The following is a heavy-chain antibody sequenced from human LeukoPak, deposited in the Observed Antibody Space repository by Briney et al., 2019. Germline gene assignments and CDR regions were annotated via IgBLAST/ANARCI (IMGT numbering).Heavy chain of an antibody. CDR1: GGTFSNYA. Sequence: ASVKVSCKASGGTFSNYAINWVRRAPGQGLEWMGGIIPIFGTANHAQKFQGRVRITADKSTSTAYMELSSLRSEDTAVYYCARPRFPYYRLSGADYQYMDVWGKGTTVTVSS. D-gene: IGHD2/OR15-2a*01. CDR3: ARPRFPYYRLSGADYQYMDV. V-gene: IGHV1-69*06. J-gene: IGHJ6*03. CDR2: IIPIFGTA.